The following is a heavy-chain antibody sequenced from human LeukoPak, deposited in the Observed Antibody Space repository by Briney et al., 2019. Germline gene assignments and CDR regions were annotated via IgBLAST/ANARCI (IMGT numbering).Heavy chain of an antibody. Sequence: GRSLRLSCAASGFIFSRYAMHWVRQTPGKGLEWVAAIWNDGSDENYADSVKGRFTISSDNSKNTLYLQMNSLRAEDTAVYYCTFEIGRSQGAFDIWGQGTMIAVSS. CDR1: GFIFSRYA. J-gene: IGHJ3*02. CDR3: TFEIGRSQGAFDI. CDR2: IWNDGSDE. V-gene: IGHV3-33*01. D-gene: IGHD1-26*01.